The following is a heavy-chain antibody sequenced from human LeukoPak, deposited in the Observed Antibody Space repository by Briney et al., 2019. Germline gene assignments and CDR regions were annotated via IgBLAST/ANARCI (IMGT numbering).Heavy chain of an antibody. CDR2: IYTSGST. CDR3: ARETWIQLSVYYFDY. CDR1: GGSISSYY. V-gene: IGHV4-4*07. J-gene: IGHJ4*02. D-gene: IGHD5-18*01. Sequence: SETLSLTCTVSGGSISSYYWSWIRQPAGKGLEWIGRIYTSGSTNYNPSLKSRVTMSVDTSKNQFSLKLSSMTAADTAVYYCARETWIQLSVYYFDYWGQGTLVTVSS.